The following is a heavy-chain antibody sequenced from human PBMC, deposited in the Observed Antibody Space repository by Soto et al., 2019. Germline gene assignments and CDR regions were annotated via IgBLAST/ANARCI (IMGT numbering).Heavy chain of an antibody. J-gene: IGHJ4*02. D-gene: IGHD3-3*01. V-gene: IGHV2-5*02. CDR2: IYWDDAK. Sequence: QITLNESGPTVVRPTETLTLTCRFSGFSLTTSGVGVGWIRQSPGKAPEWLALIYWDDAKRYSASLKSRLTITTDTSKNQVVLTVSDLDPTDTATYYCAHRVLRTVFGLVTTAAIYFDFWGQGTPVAVSS. CDR3: AHRVLRTVFGLVTTAAIYFDF. CDR1: GFSLTTSGVG.